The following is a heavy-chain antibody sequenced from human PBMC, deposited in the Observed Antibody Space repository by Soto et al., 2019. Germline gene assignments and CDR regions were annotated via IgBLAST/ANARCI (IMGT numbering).Heavy chain of an antibody. D-gene: IGHD5-12*01. Sequence: GGSLRLSCAASGFTFSSYGMHWVRQAPGKXLEWVAVISYDGSNKYYADSVKGRFTISRDNSKNTLYLQMNSLRAEDTAVYYCAKDRYSGYDFSEGYYYYGMDVWGQGTTVTVSS. CDR1: GFTFSSYG. CDR3: AKDRYSGYDFSEGYYYYGMDV. V-gene: IGHV3-30*18. CDR2: ISYDGSNK. J-gene: IGHJ6*02.